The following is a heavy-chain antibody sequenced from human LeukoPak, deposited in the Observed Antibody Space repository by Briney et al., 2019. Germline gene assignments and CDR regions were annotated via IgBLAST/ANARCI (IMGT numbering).Heavy chain of an antibody. D-gene: IGHD2-15*01. J-gene: IGHJ4*02. CDR2: ISGSGGST. CDR3: AKSWVVVNFDY. V-gene: IGHV3-23*01. Sequence: SAISGSGGSTYYADSVKGRFTISRDNSKNTLYLQMNSLRAEDTAVYYCAKSWVVVNFDYWGQGTLVTVSS.